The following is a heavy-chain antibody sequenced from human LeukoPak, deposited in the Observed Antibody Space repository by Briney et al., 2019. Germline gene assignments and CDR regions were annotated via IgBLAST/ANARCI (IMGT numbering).Heavy chain of an antibody. D-gene: IGHD2-2*01. V-gene: IGHV1-18*04. CDR2: ISAYNGNT. CDR1: GYTFTSYG. Sequence: ASVKVSCKASGYTFTSYGISWVRQAPGQGLEWMGWISAYNGNTNYAQKLQGRVTMTTDTSTSTAYMELRSLRSDDTAVYYCARGCFGSTSCYVGYDYYYYGMDVWGKGTTVTVSS. CDR3: ARGCFGSTSCYVGYDYYYYGMDV. J-gene: IGHJ6*04.